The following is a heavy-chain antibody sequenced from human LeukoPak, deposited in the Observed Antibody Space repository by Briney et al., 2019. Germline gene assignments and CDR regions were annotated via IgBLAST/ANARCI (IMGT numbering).Heavy chain of an antibody. D-gene: IGHD2-2*01. CDR3: AREMGLLGYCSSTSCLFDAFDI. V-gene: IGHV1-2*02. Sequence: ASVKVSCKASGYTFTGYYMHWVRQAPGRGLEWMGWINPNSGGTNYAQKFQGRVTMTRDTSIRTAYMELSRLRSDDTAVYYCAREMGLLGYCSSTSCLFDAFDIWGQGTMVTVSS. CDR1: GYTFTGYY. J-gene: IGHJ3*02. CDR2: INPNSGGT.